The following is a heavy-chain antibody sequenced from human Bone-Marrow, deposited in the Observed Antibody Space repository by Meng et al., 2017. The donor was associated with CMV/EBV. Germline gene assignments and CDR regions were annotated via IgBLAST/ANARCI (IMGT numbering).Heavy chain of an antibody. D-gene: IGHD2-2*02. CDR3: VRYCSNSDCYKGSAEYYQH. J-gene: IGHJ1*01. Sequence: GESLKISCAASGFTFSDYYMSWIRQAPGKGLEWLSYISGSGIHIYYSDSVKGRFTISRDNAKNSMYLQMNNLRAEDKAVHYCVRYCSNSDCYKGSAEYYQHWGQGTLVTVSS. V-gene: IGHV3-11*04. CDR1: GFTFSDYY. CDR2: ISGSGIHI.